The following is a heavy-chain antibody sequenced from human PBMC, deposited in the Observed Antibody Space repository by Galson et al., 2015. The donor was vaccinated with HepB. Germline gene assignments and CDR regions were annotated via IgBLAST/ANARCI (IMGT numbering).Heavy chain of an antibody. D-gene: IGHD6-13*01. CDR3: TRRIIAAAGIDC. J-gene: IGHJ4*02. V-gene: IGHV3-49*04. CDR2: IRSKAYGGTT. CDR1: GFTFGDYA. Sequence: SLRLSCAASGFTFGDYAMSWVRQAPGKGLEWVGFIRSKAYGGTTEYAASVKGRFTISRDDSKSIAYLQMNSLKTEDTAVYYCTRRIIAAAGIDCWGQGTLVTVSS.